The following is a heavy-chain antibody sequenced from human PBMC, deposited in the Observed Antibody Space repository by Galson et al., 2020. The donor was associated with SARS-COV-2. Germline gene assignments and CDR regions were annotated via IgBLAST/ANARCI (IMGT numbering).Heavy chain of an antibody. CDR2: INTDGSTT. D-gene: IGHD3-16*01. Sequence: DETGGSLRLSCAASGFTFSSYWMHWVRQAPGQGLVWVSRINTDGSTTTYADSVKGRFTISRDNAKNTLYLQMNSLRAEDTAVYYCARTYYDYLWGSHTAFDIWGQGTMVTVSS. CDR3: ARTYYDYLWGSHTAFDI. CDR1: GFTFSSYW. J-gene: IGHJ3*02. V-gene: IGHV3-74*01.